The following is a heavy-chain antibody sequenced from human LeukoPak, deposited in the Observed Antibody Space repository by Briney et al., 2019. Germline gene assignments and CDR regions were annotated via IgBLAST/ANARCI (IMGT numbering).Heavy chain of an antibody. CDR1: GFTFSNYA. V-gene: IGHV3-23*01. CDR2: ITGSGGNT. CDR3: AKWGDYDVLTGYYVSDY. D-gene: IGHD3-9*01. J-gene: IGHJ4*02. Sequence: PSGGSLRLSCAASGFTFSNYAMSWVRQAPGKGLEWVSAITGSGGNTYYADSVKGRFTISRDNSKNTVFLQMNSRRAEDTAVYYCAKWGDYDVLTGYYVSDYWGQATLVTVSS.